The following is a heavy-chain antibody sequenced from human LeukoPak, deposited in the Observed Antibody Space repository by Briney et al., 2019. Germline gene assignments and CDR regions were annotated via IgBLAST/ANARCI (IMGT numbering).Heavy chain of an antibody. CDR1: GGSFTGYY. D-gene: IGHD4-17*01. J-gene: IGHJ4*02. Sequence: SETLSLTCAVYGGSFTGYYWSWIRQPPGKGLEWIGYIYYSGSTNYNPSLKSRVTISVDTSKNQFSLKLSSVTAADTAVYYCARVSYGVESLDYWGQGTLVTVSS. CDR3: ARVSYGVESLDY. V-gene: IGHV4-59*01. CDR2: IYYSGST.